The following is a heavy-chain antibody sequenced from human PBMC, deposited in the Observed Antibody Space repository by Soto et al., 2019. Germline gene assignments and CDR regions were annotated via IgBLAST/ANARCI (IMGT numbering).Heavy chain of an antibody. D-gene: IGHD4-17*01. Sequence: QVQLVESGGGVVQPGRSLRLSCAASGFTFSSYGMHWVRQAPGKGLEWVAVISYDGSNKYFADSVKGRFTISRDNSKNTLYLQMSGLRAEDTAVYYCVEDYGDTPGSWGQGTLVTVSS. V-gene: IGHV3-30*18. CDR3: VEDYGDTPGS. J-gene: IGHJ4*02. CDR2: ISYDGSNK. CDR1: GFTFSSYG.